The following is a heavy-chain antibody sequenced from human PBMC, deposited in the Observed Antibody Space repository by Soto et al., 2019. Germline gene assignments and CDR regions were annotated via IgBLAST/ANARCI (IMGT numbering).Heavy chain of an antibody. Sequence: ASVKVSCKASGGTFSSYTISWVRQAPGQGLEWMGGIIPIFGTANYAQKFQGRVTITADESTSTAYMELSSLRSEDTAVYYCAREDCPNGVCFYNWFDPWGQGTLVTVSS. D-gene: IGHD2-8*01. V-gene: IGHV1-69*13. J-gene: IGHJ5*02. CDR2: IIPIFGTA. CDR3: AREDCPNGVCFYNWFDP. CDR1: GGTFSSYT.